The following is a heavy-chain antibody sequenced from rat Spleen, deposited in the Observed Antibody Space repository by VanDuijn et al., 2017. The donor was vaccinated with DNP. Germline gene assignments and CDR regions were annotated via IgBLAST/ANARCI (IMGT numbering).Heavy chain of an antibody. V-gene: IGHV2-6*01. CDR3: ARSQGYYYDGSYYPFAY. Sequence: QVQLKESGPGLVQPSQTLSLTCTVSGFSLTNHSVDWVRQPPGKGLEWIAAMSSGGSTYYNSALKSRLSISRDTSKSQVFLKMNSVQTEDTAMYFCARSQGYYYDGSYYPFAYWGQGILVTVSS. CDR1: GFSLTNHS. D-gene: IGHD1-12*02. CDR2: MSSGGST. J-gene: IGHJ3*01.